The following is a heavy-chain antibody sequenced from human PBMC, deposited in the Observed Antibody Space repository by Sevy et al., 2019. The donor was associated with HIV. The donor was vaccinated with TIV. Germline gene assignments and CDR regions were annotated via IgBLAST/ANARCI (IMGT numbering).Heavy chain of an antibody. V-gene: IGHV3-30*18. CDR1: GFTFSSHG. CDR3: AKLRSAFGPLDD. J-gene: IGHJ4*02. Sequence: GGSLRLSCAASGFTFSSHGMHWVRQAPGKGLEWVAFISYDGSKKYYTDSVKGRLTISRDNSKNTVYLKMNSLRAEDTAVYSCAKLRSAFGPLDDWGQGTLVTVSS. D-gene: IGHD3-16*01. CDR2: ISYDGSKK.